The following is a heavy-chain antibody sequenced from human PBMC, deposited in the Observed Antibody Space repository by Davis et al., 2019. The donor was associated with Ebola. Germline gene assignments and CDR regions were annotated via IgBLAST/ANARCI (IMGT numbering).Heavy chain of an antibody. CDR2: INSDGSST. D-gene: IGHD3-3*01. V-gene: IGHV3-74*01. Sequence: GESLKISCAASGFTFSSYWMHWVRQAPGKGLVWVSRINSDGSSTSYADSVKGRFTISRDNSKNTLYLQMNSLRAEDTAVYYCAREVIGRGTFGVVILNGMDVWGQGTTVTVSS. J-gene: IGHJ6*02. CDR3: AREVIGRGTFGVVILNGMDV. CDR1: GFTFSSYW.